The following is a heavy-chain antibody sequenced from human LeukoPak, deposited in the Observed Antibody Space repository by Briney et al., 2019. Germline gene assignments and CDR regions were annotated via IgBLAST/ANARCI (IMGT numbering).Heavy chain of an antibody. Sequence: ASVKVSCKASAYTFSSYGISWVRQAPGQGLEWMGWINPNSGGTNYAQKFQGRVTMTRDTSISTAYMELSRLRSDDTAVYYCARDPGGSGILGLGWFDPWGQGTLVTVSS. CDR1: AYTFSSYG. J-gene: IGHJ5*02. V-gene: IGHV1-2*02. CDR2: INPNSGGT. D-gene: IGHD3-10*01. CDR3: ARDPGGSGILGLGWFDP.